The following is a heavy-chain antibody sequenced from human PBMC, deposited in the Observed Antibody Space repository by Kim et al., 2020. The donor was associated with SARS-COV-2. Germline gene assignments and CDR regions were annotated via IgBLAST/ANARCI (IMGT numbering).Heavy chain of an antibody. CDR2: ST. Sequence: STYYADSGKGRFTISRHNSKNTLYLQMNSLRAEDRAVYYCAGDAASYGMDVWGQGTTVTVSS. CDR3: AGDAASYGMDV. J-gene: IGHJ6*02. V-gene: IGHV3-53*04.